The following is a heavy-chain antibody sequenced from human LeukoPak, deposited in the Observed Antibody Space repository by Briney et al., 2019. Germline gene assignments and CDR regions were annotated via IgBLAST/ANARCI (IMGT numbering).Heavy chain of an antibody. CDR3: AREYSTSSIPNYAMDV. Sequence: ASVKVSCKASGYTFTSYYMHWVRQAPGQGLEWMGIINRSGGSTSYAQKFQGRVTMTRDTSTSTVYMELSSLRSEDTALYYCAREYSTSSIPNYAMDVWGQGTTVTVSS. V-gene: IGHV1-46*01. CDR1: GYTFTSYY. D-gene: IGHD6-6*01. J-gene: IGHJ6*02. CDR2: INRSGGST.